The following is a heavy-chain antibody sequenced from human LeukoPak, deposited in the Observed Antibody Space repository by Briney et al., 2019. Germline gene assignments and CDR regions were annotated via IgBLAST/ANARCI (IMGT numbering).Heavy chain of an antibody. CDR3: ARQTYSSGWYGFDY. Sequence: PSETLSLTCSVSSGSISSYYWSWIRQPPGKGLEWIGHVSYGGSTKYNPSLKSRVTISVDTSKNQFSLKLTSVTAADTAVYYCARQTYSSGWYGFDYWGQGTLVTVSS. J-gene: IGHJ4*02. D-gene: IGHD6-19*01. CDR1: SGSISSYY. V-gene: IGHV4-59*08. CDR2: VSYGGST.